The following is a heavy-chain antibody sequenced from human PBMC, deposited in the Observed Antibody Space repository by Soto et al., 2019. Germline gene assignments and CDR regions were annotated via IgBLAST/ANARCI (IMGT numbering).Heavy chain of an antibody. CDR1: GFTFSDHY. Sequence: EVQLVESGGGLVQPGGSLRLSCAASGFTFSDHYMDWVRQAPGKGLEWVGRTRNKANSYTTEYAASVKGRFTISRDDSKNSLYLQMYSLKTEDTAVYYCARCSSSWYCFWGQGTLVTVSS. D-gene: IGHD6-13*01. V-gene: IGHV3-72*01. CDR3: ARCSSSWYCF. CDR2: TRNKANSYTT. J-gene: IGHJ4*02.